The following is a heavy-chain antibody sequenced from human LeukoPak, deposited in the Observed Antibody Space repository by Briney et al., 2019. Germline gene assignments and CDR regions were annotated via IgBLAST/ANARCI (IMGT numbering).Heavy chain of an antibody. D-gene: IGHD3-22*01. CDR3: AKSDTGGNYFPFDY. CDR1: GFTFSNDG. J-gene: IGHJ4*02. Sequence: PGGSLRLSCAAPGFTFSNDGMSWVRQAPGKGLEWVSSISGSGRTTYYTDSVKGRFSISRDNSKGTLYLQMDSLRDEDTAVYYCAKSDTGGNYFPFDYWGQGALVTVSS. CDR2: ISGSGRTT. V-gene: IGHV3-23*01.